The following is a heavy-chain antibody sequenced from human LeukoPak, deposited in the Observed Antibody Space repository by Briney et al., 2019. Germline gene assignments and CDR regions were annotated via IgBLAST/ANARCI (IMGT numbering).Heavy chain of an antibody. CDR3: AKLKTEDIVVVPAAMWFDP. CDR1: GGSFSGYY. J-gene: IGHJ5*02. D-gene: IGHD2-2*01. V-gene: IGHV4-34*01. CDR2: INHSGST. Sequence: PSETLSLTCAVYGGSFSGYYWSWIRQPPGKGLEWIGEINHSGSTNYNPSLKGRVTISVDTSKNQFSLKLSSVTAADTAVYYCAKLKTEDIVVVPAAMWFDPWGQGTLVTVSS.